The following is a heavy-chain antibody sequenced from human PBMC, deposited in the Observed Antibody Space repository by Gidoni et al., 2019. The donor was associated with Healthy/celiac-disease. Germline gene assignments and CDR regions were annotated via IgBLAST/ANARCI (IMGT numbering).Heavy chain of an antibody. Sequence: QVQLVESGGGVVQPGRSLRLSCAASGFTFSSYGMHWVRQAPGKGLEWVAVIWYDGSNKYYADSVKGRFTISRDNSKNTLYLQMNSLRAEDTAVYYCARDGDRHDSSGYHPLIDYWGQGTLVTVSS. CDR3: ARDGDRHDSSGYHPLIDY. V-gene: IGHV3-33*01. D-gene: IGHD3-22*01. CDR2: IWYDGSNK. J-gene: IGHJ4*02. CDR1: GFTFSSYG.